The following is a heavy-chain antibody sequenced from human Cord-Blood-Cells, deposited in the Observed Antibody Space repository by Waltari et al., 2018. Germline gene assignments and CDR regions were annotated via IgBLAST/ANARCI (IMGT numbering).Heavy chain of an antibody. J-gene: IGHJ3*02. CDR2: FDPEDGET. D-gene: IGHD3-22*01. Sequence: QVQLVQSGAEVKKPGASGKVSCKVSGCTLTEFSMPLVRQAPGKGLEWMGGFDPEDGETIYAQKFQGRVTMTEDTSTDTAYMELSSLRSEDTAVYYCATAYDSSGYYYIRDAFDIWGQGTMVTVSS. CDR1: GCTLTEFS. V-gene: IGHV1-24*01. CDR3: ATAYDSSGYYYIRDAFDI.